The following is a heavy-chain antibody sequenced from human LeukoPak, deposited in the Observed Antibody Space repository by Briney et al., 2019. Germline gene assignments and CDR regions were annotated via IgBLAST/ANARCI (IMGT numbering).Heavy chain of an antibody. CDR1: GFTFTTFW. J-gene: IGHJ4*02. CDR2: ISSSGSTI. D-gene: IGHD2-15*01. V-gene: IGHV3-48*04. CDR3: ARGLYCSGGSCYAGMDY. Sequence: GGSLRLSSATSGFTFTTFWMHWVRQAPGKGLEWVSYISSSGSTIYYADSVKGRFTISRDNAKNSLYLQMNSLRAEDTAVYYCARGLYCSGGSCYAGMDYWGQGTLVTVSS.